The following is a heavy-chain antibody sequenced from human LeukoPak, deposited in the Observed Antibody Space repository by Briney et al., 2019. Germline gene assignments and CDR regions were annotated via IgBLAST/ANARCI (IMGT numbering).Heavy chain of an antibody. CDR3: ARQTGSGLFILP. Sequence: SEALSLTCTVSGGSLSSYYWSCIRQPPGKGQEWIGHIYYSGSINHNPSLKTRVTLPVDTPKNQFSLNLSSVTAADTAVYYCARQTGSGLFILPGGQGTLVTVSS. V-gene: IGHV4-59*08. J-gene: IGHJ4*02. CDR2: IYYSGSI. CDR1: GGSLSSYY. D-gene: IGHD3/OR15-3a*01.